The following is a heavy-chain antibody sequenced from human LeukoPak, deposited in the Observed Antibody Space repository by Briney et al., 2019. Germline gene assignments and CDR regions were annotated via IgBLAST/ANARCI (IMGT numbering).Heavy chain of an antibody. V-gene: IGHV3-30-3*01. CDR1: GFTFSSYA. D-gene: IGHD2-15*01. CDR2: ISYDGSNK. Sequence: QAGGSLRLSCAASGFTFSSYAMHWVRQAPGKGLEWVAVISYDGSNKYYADSVKGRFTISRDNSKNTQYLQMNSLRAEDTAVYYCARETSYCSGGSCYGWFDPWGQGTLVTVSS. CDR3: ARETSYCSGGSCYGWFDP. J-gene: IGHJ5*02.